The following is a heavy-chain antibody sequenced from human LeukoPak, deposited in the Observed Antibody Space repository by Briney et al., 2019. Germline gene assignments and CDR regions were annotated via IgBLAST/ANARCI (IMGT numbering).Heavy chain of an antibody. J-gene: IGHJ4*02. D-gene: IGHD2-2*01. Sequence: GGSLRLSCAVSGFTFSSYWMHWVRQAPGKGLVWVSRINSDGSNTNYADSVKGRFTISRDNSKNTLSLQMNSLRAEDTAVYYCAREGFSSGYAGIFDYWGQGTLVTVST. CDR1: GFTFSSYW. CDR2: INSDGSNT. CDR3: AREGFSSGYAGIFDY. V-gene: IGHV3-74*01.